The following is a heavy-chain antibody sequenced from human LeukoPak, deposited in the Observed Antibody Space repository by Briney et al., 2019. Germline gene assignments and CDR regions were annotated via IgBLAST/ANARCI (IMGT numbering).Heavy chain of an antibody. D-gene: IGHD5-18*01. Sequence: QPGGSLRLSCAVSGFTVSSNYVSWVRQAPGKGLEWVSVIYGGGTTYYADSVKGRFTISRDNAKNSLYLQMNSLRAEDTAVYYCALRLLVLDYWGQGTLVTVSS. CDR3: ALRLLVLDY. CDR1: GFTVSSNY. J-gene: IGHJ4*02. V-gene: IGHV3-53*01. CDR2: IYGGGTT.